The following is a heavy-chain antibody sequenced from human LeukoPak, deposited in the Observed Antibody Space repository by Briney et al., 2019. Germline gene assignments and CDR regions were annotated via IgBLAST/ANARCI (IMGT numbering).Heavy chain of an antibody. CDR1: GYTFTSYG. D-gene: IGHD3-10*01. CDR2: ISAYNGNT. J-gene: IGHJ5*02. Sequence: ASVTVSCTASGYTFTSYGISWVRQAPGQGLEWMGWISAYNGNTNYAQKLQGRVTMTRDTSTSTVYMELSSLRSEDTAVYYCAREVSRWQLYGSGSYYRNWFDPWGQGTLVTVSS. CDR3: AREVSRWQLYGSGSYYRNWFDP. V-gene: IGHV1-18*01.